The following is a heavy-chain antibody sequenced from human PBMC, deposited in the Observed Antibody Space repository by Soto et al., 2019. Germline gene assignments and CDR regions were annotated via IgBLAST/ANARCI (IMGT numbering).Heavy chain of an antibody. J-gene: IGHJ4*02. D-gene: IGHD3-10*01. CDR3: ALKRWSNFDS. V-gene: IGHV2-5*02. CDR1: GFSLSTSGVG. Sequence: QITLKESGPTLVKPTQTLTLTCTFSGFSLSTSGVGVGWIRQPPGKALEWLAVIYWDDAKRYRPSLKSRLTXXXXXXXXXXXXXXXXXXXXXXXXYYCALKRWSNFDSWGQGTLVTVSS. CDR2: IYWDDAK.